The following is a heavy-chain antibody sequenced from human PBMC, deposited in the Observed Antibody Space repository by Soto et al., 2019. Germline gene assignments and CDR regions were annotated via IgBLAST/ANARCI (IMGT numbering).Heavy chain of an antibody. D-gene: IGHD3-9*01. CDR3: ARDLQSYDILTGYRYGMDV. CDR1: GYTFTSYA. Sequence: ASVKVSCKASGYTFTSYAMQWVRQAPGQRLEWMGWINAGNGNTKYSQKFQGRVTITRDISASTAYMELSSLRSEDTAVYYCARDLQSYDILTGYRYGMDVWGQGTTVTVSS. V-gene: IGHV1-3*01. J-gene: IGHJ6*02. CDR2: INAGNGNT.